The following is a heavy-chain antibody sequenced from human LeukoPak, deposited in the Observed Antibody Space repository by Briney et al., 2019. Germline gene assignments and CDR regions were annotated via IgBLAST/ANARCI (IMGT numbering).Heavy chain of an antibody. D-gene: IGHD5-18*01. CDR1: GFTVSGNY. CDR3: ARESHAANQPLDY. Sequence: GGSLRLSCAVSGFTVSGNYMSWVRQAPGKGLEWVSLIYSGGTTYYADSVKGRFTISRDNSKNTLYLQMNSLRAEDTAVYYCARESHAANQPLDYWGQGTLVTVSS. V-gene: IGHV3-53*01. J-gene: IGHJ4*02. CDR2: IYSGGTT.